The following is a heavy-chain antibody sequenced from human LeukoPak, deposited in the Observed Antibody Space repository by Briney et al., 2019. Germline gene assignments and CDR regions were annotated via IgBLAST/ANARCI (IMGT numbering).Heavy chain of an antibody. V-gene: IGHV3-30-3*01. J-gene: IGHJ4*02. D-gene: IGHD2-2*01. Sequence: GGSLRLSCAASGFTFSSYAMHWVRQAPGKGLEWVAVISYDGSNKYYADSVKGRFTISRDNSKNTLYLQMNSLRAEDTAVYYCVKPAASLHFEYRGQGTLVTVSS. CDR3: VKPAASLHFEY. CDR2: ISYDGSNK. CDR1: GFTFSSYA.